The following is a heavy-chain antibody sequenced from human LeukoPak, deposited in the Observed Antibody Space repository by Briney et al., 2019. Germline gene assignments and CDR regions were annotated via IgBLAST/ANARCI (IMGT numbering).Heavy chain of an antibody. J-gene: IGHJ4*02. CDR3: ARGPYSLGLYSINY. Sequence: SETLPVPHTVCGGSLHSYYWCWIRQPAGKGLEWIGRIYNSGNTNYNPSLRSRVAMSVNTSKNQISLRLSSVTAADTAVYYCARGPYSLGLYSINYWGQGPLFTVSS. CDR1: GGSLHSYY. D-gene: IGHD6-19*01. CDR2: IYNSGNT. V-gene: IGHV4-4*07.